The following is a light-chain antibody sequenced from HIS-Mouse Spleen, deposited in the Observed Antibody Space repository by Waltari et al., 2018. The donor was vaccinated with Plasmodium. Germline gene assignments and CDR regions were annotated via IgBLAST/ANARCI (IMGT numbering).Light chain of an antibody. Sequence: SYELTQPPSVSVSPGQTASITCPGDKLGDKYSCWYQQKPGQSHVLVIYKDSKRPSGTRERFSGSNSWNTATLTISGTQAMDEADYYCQAWDSSTDYVFGTGTKVTVL. CDR2: KDS. CDR3: QAWDSSTDYV. V-gene: IGLV3-1*01. CDR1: KLGDKY. J-gene: IGLJ1*01.